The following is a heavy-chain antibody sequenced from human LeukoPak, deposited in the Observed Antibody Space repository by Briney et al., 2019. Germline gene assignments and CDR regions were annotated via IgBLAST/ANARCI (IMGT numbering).Heavy chain of an antibody. CDR1: GGSISSGGYY. CDR3: ARGAGDYYGSGSLYYFDY. Sequence: SETLSLTCTVSGGSISSGGYYWSWIRQPPGKGLEWIGYIYYSGSTNYNPSLKSRVTISVDTSKNQFSLKLSSVTAADTAVYYCARGAGDYYGSGSLYYFDYWGQGTLVTVSS. J-gene: IGHJ4*02. D-gene: IGHD3-10*01. V-gene: IGHV4-61*08. CDR2: IYYSGST.